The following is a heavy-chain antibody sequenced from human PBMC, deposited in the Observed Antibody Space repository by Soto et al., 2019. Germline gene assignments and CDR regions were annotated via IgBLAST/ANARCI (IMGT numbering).Heavy chain of an antibody. CDR2: INRDGSEK. CDR1: GFTFSNYW. CDR3: ARAGVSYGLDL. V-gene: IGHV3-7*01. J-gene: IGHJ4*02. Sequence: GGSLRLSCAASGFTFSNYWMSWVRQAPGKGLERVANINRDGSEKYYGDSVRGRFTISRDNPKNSLYLQMTSLSVDDTALYYCARAGVSYGLDLWGQGTLVTVSS. D-gene: IGHD3-3*01.